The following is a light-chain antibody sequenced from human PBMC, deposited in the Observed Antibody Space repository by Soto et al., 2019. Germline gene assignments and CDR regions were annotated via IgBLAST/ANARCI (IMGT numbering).Light chain of an antibody. Sequence: ETVMTQSPATLSVSPGERATLSCRASQSVSTNYLAWYQQRPGQGPRLLIYGASSRANGMPDRFSGSGSGTDFTLTISRLEPEDSAVYYCQQYGSSPETFGQGTKVDI. CDR1: QSVSTNY. J-gene: IGKJ1*01. CDR3: QQYGSSPET. CDR2: GAS. V-gene: IGKV3-20*01.